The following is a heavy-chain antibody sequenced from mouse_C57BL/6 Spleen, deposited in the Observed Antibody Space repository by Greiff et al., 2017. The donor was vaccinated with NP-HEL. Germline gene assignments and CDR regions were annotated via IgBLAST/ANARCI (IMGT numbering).Heavy chain of an antibody. V-gene: IGHV1-80*01. CDR2: IYPGDGDT. CDR1: GYEFSSYW. Sequence: VQLQQSGAELVKPGASVKISCKASGYEFSSYWMNWVKQRPGKGLEWIGQIYPGDGDTNYNGKFKGKATLTADKSSSTAYMQLSSLTSEDSAVYFCARHYGSSPYYAMDYWGQGTSVTVSS. CDR3: ARHYGSSPYYAMDY. D-gene: IGHD1-1*01. J-gene: IGHJ4*01.